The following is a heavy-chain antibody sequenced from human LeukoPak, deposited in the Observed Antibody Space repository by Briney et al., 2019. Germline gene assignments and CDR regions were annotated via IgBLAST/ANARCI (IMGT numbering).Heavy chain of an antibody. Sequence: GGSLRLSCAASGFTFSSYAIHWVRQAPGKGLEWVAVISYDGSNKYYADSVKGRFTTSRDNSKNTLYLQMNSLRAEDTAVYYCARETGSAVGSTDFDYWGQGTLVTVSS. CDR1: GFTFSSYA. CDR3: ARETGSAVGSTDFDY. J-gene: IGHJ4*02. CDR2: ISYDGSNK. V-gene: IGHV3-30-3*01. D-gene: IGHD4-17*01.